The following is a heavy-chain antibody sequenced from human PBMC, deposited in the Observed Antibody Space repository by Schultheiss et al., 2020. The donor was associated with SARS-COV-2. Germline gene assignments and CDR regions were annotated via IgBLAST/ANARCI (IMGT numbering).Heavy chain of an antibody. CDR3: ARGASTTSSRPGGN. Sequence: GGSLRLSCAASGFTFDDYAMHWVRQAPGKGLEWVSGISWNSGSIGYADSVKGRFTISRDNAKNTLYLQMNSLRAEDTAVYYCARGASTTSSRPGGNWGQGTLVTVSS. D-gene: IGHD2-2*01. CDR1: GFTFDDYA. CDR2: ISWNSGSI. J-gene: IGHJ4*02. V-gene: IGHV3-9*01.